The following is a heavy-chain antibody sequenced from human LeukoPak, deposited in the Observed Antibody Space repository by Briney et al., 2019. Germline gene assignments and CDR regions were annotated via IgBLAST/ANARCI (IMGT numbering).Heavy chain of an antibody. Sequence: PEGSLRLSCAASGFTFSSYSMNWVRQAPGKGLEWVSSISSSSSYIYYADSVKGRFTISRDNAKNSLYLQMNSLRAEDTAVYYCARGGYSSGWYHSFDYWGQGTLVTVSS. J-gene: IGHJ4*02. CDR3: ARGGYSSGWYHSFDY. CDR1: GFTFSSYS. V-gene: IGHV3-21*01. CDR2: ISSSSSYI. D-gene: IGHD6-19*01.